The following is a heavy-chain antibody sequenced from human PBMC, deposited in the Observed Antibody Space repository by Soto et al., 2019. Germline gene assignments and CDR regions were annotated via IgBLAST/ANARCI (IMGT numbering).Heavy chain of an antibody. J-gene: IGHJ4*02. V-gene: IGHV3-23*01. CDR3: AKDNGEYYDYIWGSYRYGQSLFDY. CDR2: ISGSGGST. D-gene: IGHD3-16*02. Sequence: GGSLRLSCAASGFTFSSYAMSWVHQAPGKGLEWVSAISGSGGSTYYADSVKGRFTISRDNSKNTLYLQMNSLRAEDTAVYYCAKDNGEYYDYIWGSYRYGQSLFDYWGQGTLVTVSS. CDR1: GFTFSSYA.